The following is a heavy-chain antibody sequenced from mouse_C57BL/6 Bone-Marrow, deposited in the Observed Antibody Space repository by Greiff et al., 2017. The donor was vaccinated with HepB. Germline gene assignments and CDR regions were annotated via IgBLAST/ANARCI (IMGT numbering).Heavy chain of an antibody. Sequence: EVKVVESGGGLVQPGGSMKLSCAASGFTFSDAWMDWVRQSPEKGLEWVAEIRNKANNHATYYAESVKGRFTISRDDSKSSVYLQMNSLRAEDTGIYYCTGTTVVAPYFDYWGQGTTLTVSS. CDR3: TGTTVVAPYFDY. CDR2: IRNKANNHAT. J-gene: IGHJ2*01. V-gene: IGHV6-6*01. CDR1: GFTFSDAW. D-gene: IGHD1-1*01.